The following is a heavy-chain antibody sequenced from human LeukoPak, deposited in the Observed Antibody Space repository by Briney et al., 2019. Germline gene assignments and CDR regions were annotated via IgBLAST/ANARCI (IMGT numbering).Heavy chain of an antibody. Sequence: PSQTLSLTCTVSGGSISSGGYYWSWIRQHPGKGLEWIGYIYYSGSTYYNPSLKSRVTMSVATSKNLFSLNLSSVTDADTAVYYCARYSHLNWYFDLWGRGALVTVSS. CDR1: GGSISSGGYY. CDR2: IYYSGST. CDR3: ARYSHLNWYFDL. V-gene: IGHV4-30-4*08. D-gene: IGHD5-18*01. J-gene: IGHJ2*01.